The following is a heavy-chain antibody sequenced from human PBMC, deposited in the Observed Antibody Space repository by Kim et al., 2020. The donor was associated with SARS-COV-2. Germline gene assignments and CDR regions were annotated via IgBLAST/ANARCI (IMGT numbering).Heavy chain of an antibody. CDR1: GGSISSSSYY. CDR3: ARAPRPANYCGGDCYAEYFQH. D-gene: IGHD2-21*02. CDR2: IYYSGST. V-gene: IGHV4-39*01. J-gene: IGHJ1*01. Sequence: SETLSLTCTVSGGSISSSSYYWGWIRQPPGKGLEWIGSIYYSGSTYYNSSLKSRVTISVDTSKNQFPLKLSSVTAADTAVYYCARAPRPANYCGGDCYAEYFQHWGHSTLVTVSS.